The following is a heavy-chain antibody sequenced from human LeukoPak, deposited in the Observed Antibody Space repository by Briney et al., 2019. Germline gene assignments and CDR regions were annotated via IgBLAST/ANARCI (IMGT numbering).Heavy chain of an antibody. D-gene: IGHD6-13*01. V-gene: IGHV3-21*01. CDR3: ARVNSSSWYEYFQH. Sequence: PGGSLRLSCEASGFTFSAYAMTWVRQAPGKGLEWVSSISSSSSYIYYADSVKGRFTISRDNAKNSLYLQMNSLRAEDTAVYYCARVNSSSWYEYFQHWGQGTLVTVSS. CDR2: ISSSSSYI. CDR1: GFTFSAYA. J-gene: IGHJ1*01.